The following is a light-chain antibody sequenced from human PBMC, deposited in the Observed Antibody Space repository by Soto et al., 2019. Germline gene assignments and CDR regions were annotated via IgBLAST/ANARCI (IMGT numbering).Light chain of an antibody. J-gene: IGKJ1*01. CDR1: ESVSSN. Sequence: EIVITQSPVTLSLSPGERAILSCRASESVSSNLAWYQQKPGQAPRLLIYDASTRATGIPARFSGSGSGTEFTLTISSLQSEDFAVYYCQQYNNWPPGRTFGQGTKVEIK. CDR3: QQYNNWPPGRT. V-gene: IGKV3-15*01. CDR2: DAS.